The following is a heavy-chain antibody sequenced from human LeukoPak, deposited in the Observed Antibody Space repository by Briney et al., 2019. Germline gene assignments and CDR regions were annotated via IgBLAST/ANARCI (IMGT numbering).Heavy chain of an antibody. V-gene: IGHV1-8*01. Sequence: GASVKVSCKASGYTFTSYDINWVRQATGQGLEWMGWMNPNSGNTGYAQKFQGRVTMTRNTSISTAYMELSSLRSEDTAVYYCARAGVYDILTGYYRDYWGQGTLVTVSS. CDR1: GYTFTSYD. CDR2: MNPNSGNT. CDR3: ARAGVYDILTGYYRDY. J-gene: IGHJ4*02. D-gene: IGHD3-9*01.